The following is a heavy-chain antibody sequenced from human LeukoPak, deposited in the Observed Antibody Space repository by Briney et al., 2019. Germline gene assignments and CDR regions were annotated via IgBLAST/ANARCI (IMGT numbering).Heavy chain of an antibody. V-gene: IGHV1-18*01. D-gene: IGHD3-9*01. CDR2: ISAYKGNT. J-gene: IGHJ6*02. Sequence: ASVKVSCKASGYTFSTYGISWVRQAPGQGLEWMGWISAYKGNTYYAQKLQGRVTMTRDTSISTAYMELSRLRSDDTAVYYCAREYYDILTGYYWDYYYGMDVWGQGTTVTVSS. CDR1: GYTFSTYG. CDR3: AREYYDILTGYYWDYYYGMDV.